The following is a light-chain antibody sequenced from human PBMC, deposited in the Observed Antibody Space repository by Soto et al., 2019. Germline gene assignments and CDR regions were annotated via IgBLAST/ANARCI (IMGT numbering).Light chain of an antibody. CDR3: SSYASSSTI. J-gene: IGLJ2*01. CDR1: SSDIGGYNY. CDR2: EVN. V-gene: IGLV2-14*01. Sequence: QSALTQPASVSGSPGQSITISCTGTSSDIGGYNYVSWYQQHPGKAPKLIIYEVNNRPSGVSNRFSGSKSGNTASLTISGLQAEDEADYYCSSYASSSTIFAGGTKVTVL.